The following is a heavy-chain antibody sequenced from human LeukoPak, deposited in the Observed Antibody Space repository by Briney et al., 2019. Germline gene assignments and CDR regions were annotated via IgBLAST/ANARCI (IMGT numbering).Heavy chain of an antibody. Sequence: GGSLRLSCAASGFIFTNYDVHWVRQAPGKGLEWVALISYDKSNKYYADSVKGRCTISRDDSKNTVYLQMHSLGAEDTAIYYCARSEMESSSWYSLQDHYYMDVWGEGTTVIVSS. CDR1: GFIFTNYD. J-gene: IGHJ6*03. CDR2: ISYDKSNK. V-gene: IGHV3-30*04. CDR3: ARSEMESSSWYSLQDHYYMDV. D-gene: IGHD6-13*01.